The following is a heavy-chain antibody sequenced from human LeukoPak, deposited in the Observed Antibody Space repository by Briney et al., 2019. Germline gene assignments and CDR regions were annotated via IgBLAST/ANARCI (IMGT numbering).Heavy chain of an antibody. V-gene: IGHV1-2*02. CDR2: INPNSGGT. Sequence: ASVKVSCKASGYTFTGYYMHWVRQAPGQGLEWMGWINPNSGGTNYAQKFQGRVTMTRDTSISTAYMELSRLRSDDTAVYYCARAEESSGGSPPVAFDPWGQGTLVTVSS. CDR1: GYTFTGYY. D-gene: IGHD6-19*01. CDR3: ARAEESSGGSPPVAFDP. J-gene: IGHJ5*02.